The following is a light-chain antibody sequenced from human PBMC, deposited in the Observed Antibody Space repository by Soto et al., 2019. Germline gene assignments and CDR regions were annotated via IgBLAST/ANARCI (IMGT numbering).Light chain of an antibody. CDR1: SSNIGSNY. CDR2: RNN. J-gene: IGLJ1*01. Sequence: QSVLTQPPSASGTPGQRVTISCSGSSSNIGSNYVYWYQQLPGTAPKLLIYRNNQRPSGVPDRFSGSKSGTSASLAISGLRSEAEADYYCAAWEDSLSGYVLGTGTKLTVL. V-gene: IGLV1-47*01. CDR3: AAWEDSLSGYV.